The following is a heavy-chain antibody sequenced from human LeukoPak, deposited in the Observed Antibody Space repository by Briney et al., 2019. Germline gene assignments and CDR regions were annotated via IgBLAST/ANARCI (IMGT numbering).Heavy chain of an antibody. CDR3: ARDEGRYCSSTSCPGGSSWSDY. Sequence: ASVKVSCKASGYTFTGYYMHWVRQAPGQGLEWMGWINPNSGGTNYAQKFQGRVTITRDTSISTAYMELSRLRSDDTAVYYCARDEGRYCSSTSCPGGSSWSDYWGQGTLVTVSS. J-gene: IGHJ4*02. CDR2: INPNSGGT. D-gene: IGHD2-2*01. CDR1: GYTFTGYY. V-gene: IGHV1-2*02.